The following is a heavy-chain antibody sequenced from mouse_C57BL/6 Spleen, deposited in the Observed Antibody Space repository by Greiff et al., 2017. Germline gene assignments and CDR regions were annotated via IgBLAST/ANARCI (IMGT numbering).Heavy chain of an antibody. CDR1: GYTFTSSG. J-gene: IGHJ2*01. V-gene: IGHV1-81*01. CDR2: IYPRSGNT. D-gene: IGHD4-1*01. Sequence: QVQLQQSGAELARPGASVKLSCKASGYTFTSSGISWVKQRTGQGLAWIGEIYPRSGNTSYNEKFKGKATLTADKSSSTAYMELRSLTSEDSAVYFCARSETGMGGYWGQGTTLTVAS. CDR3: ARSETGMGGY.